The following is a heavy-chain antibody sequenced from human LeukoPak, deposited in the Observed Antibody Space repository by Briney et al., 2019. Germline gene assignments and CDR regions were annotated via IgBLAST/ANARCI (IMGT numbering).Heavy chain of an antibody. CDR2: TSSSDAGT. CDR1: GFTLSTYA. J-gene: IGHJ4*02. D-gene: IGHD2-21*01. CDR3: AKAPVTSCRGAYCYPFDS. Sequence: GGSLRLSCAASGFTLSTYAMSWVRKTPGKGLEWVAATSSSDAGTYHADSVRGRFTISRDNSKNTLYLQMNSLRAEDAAVYFCAKAPVTSCRGAYCYPFDSWGQGTLVTVSS. V-gene: IGHV3-23*01.